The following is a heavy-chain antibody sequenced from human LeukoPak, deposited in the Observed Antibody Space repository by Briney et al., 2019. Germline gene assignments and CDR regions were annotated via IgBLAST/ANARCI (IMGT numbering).Heavy chain of an antibody. CDR1: GYTFTSHY. CDR2: INPSAGST. CDR3: AAPGASGFVGNFWSGPLDF. Sequence: GASVKVSCRASGYTFTSHYMHWVRQAPGQGLKWMGIINPSAGSTSYPQKFQGRVTMTRDTSTSTVYMELSSLRSEDTAVYYCAAPGASGFVGNFWSGPLDFWGQGTLVTVSS. V-gene: IGHV1-46*01. D-gene: IGHD3-3*01. J-gene: IGHJ4*02.